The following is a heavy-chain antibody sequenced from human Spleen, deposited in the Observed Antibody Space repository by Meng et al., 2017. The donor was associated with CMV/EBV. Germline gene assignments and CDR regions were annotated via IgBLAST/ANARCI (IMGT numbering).Heavy chain of an antibody. CDR1: GFTFSSYA. J-gene: IGHJ6*02. D-gene: IGHD1-7*01. CDR3: AGAYSGTTWINYNGLDV. CDR2: ISYDGSNK. V-gene: IGHV3-30-3*01. Sequence: GESLKISCAASGFTFSSYAMHWVRQAPGKGLEWVALISYDGSNKYYADSVKGRFTISRDNSKNTLFLQMNSLRTEDTAVYYCAGAYSGTTWINYNGLDVWGQGTTVTVSS.